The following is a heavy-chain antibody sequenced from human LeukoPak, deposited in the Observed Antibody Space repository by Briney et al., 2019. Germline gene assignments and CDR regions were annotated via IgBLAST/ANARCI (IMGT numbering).Heavy chain of an antibody. CDR2: ISSSSSYI. Sequence: GGSLRLSCAASGFTFSSYEMNWVRQAPGKGLEWVSYISSSSSYIYYADSVKGRFTISRDNAKNSLYLQMNSLRAEDTAVYYCARDEGAHYYGSGSYFDYWGQGTLVTVSS. CDR3: ARDEGAHYYGSGSYFDY. J-gene: IGHJ4*02. CDR1: GFTFSSYE. D-gene: IGHD3-10*01. V-gene: IGHV3-21*05.